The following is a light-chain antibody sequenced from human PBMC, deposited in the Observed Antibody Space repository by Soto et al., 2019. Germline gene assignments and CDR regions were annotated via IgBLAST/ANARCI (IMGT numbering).Light chain of an antibody. CDR3: SSYTSSSPVV. V-gene: IGLV2-14*01. CDR1: SSDVGGYNY. Sequence: QSALTQPASVSGSPGQSITISCTGTSSDVGGYNYVSWYQQHPGKAPKLMIYDVSNRPSGVSNRFSGSKSGNTASLTISGLQAEDVADYYCSSYTSSSPVVFGGGTNLTVL. CDR2: DVS. J-gene: IGLJ2*01.